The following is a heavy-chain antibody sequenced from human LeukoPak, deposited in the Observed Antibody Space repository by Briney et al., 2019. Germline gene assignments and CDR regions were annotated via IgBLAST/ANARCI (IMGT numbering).Heavy chain of an antibody. Sequence: KPSQTLSLTCTVSGGSISSGDYYWSWIRQPPGKGLEWIGSIYYSGSTYYNPSLKSRVTISVDTSKNQFSLKLSSVTAADTAVYYCAREGNYYDSSDTGGYWGQGTLVTVSS. CDR1: GGSISSGDYY. D-gene: IGHD3-22*01. CDR3: AREGNYYDSSDTGGY. CDR2: IYYSGST. J-gene: IGHJ4*02. V-gene: IGHV4-30-4*01.